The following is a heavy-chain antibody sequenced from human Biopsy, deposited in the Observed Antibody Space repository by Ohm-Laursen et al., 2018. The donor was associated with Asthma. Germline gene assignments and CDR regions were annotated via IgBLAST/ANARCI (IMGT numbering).Heavy chain of an antibody. V-gene: IGHV1-69*06. CDR3: ARPSPNSAILYYYYHMDV. Sequence: SVKVSCKASGGMFGNYAISWVRQAPGLGLEWMGGITPIFGSSNYAQRFQGRVTITAGIFTRTVYMELSGLRFADTAISYCARPSPNSAILYYYYHMDVWGQGTTVIVSS. J-gene: IGHJ6*02. CDR2: ITPIFGSS. CDR1: GGMFGNYA. D-gene: IGHD3-3*02.